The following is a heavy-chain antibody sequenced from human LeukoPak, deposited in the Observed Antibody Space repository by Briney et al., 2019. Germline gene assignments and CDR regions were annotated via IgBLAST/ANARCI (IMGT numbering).Heavy chain of an antibody. V-gene: IGHV3-74*01. D-gene: IGHD2-15*01. J-gene: IGHJ6*03. Sequence: PGGSLRLSCAASGFTFSNEMNWVRQAPGKGLVWVSRINSDGSSTSYADSVKGRFTISRDNAKNTLYLQMNSLRAEDTAVYYCARDLLYKYYYYYMDVWGKGTTVTVSS. CDR1: GFTFSNE. CDR2: INSDGSST. CDR3: ARDLLYKYYYYYMDV.